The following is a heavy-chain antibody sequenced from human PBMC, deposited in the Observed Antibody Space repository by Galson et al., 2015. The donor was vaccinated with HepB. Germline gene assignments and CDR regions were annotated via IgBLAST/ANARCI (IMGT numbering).Heavy chain of an antibody. CDR1: GFTFTSSA. CDR2: IVVDSGNT. J-gene: IGHJ4*02. V-gene: IGHV1-58*01. Sequence: SVKVSCKASGFTFTSSAVQWVRQARGQRLEWIGWIVVDSGNTNYAQKFQGRVTITADESTSTAYMELSSLRSEDTAVYYCARARYSSGWYYFDYWGQGTLVTVSS. CDR3: ARARYSSGWYYFDY. D-gene: IGHD6-19*01.